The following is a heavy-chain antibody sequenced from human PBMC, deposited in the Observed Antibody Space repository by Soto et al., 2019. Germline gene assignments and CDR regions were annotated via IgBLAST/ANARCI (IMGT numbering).Heavy chain of an antibody. CDR1: EFTFSNYW. D-gene: IGHD1-7*01. V-gene: IGHV3-74*01. CDR3: ARDNWNSY. CDR2: TNGDGSTT. Sequence: EVQLVESGGGLVQPGGSLRLSCVASEFTFSNYWMHWVRQAPGKGLEWVSRTNGDGSTTNYADSVKGRFTISRDNAKNMVDLQMNSLRAEDTAVYYCARDNWNSYWGQGTLVTVSS. J-gene: IGHJ4*02.